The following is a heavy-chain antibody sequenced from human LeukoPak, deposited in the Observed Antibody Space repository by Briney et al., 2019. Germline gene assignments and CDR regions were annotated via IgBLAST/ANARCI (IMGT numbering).Heavy chain of an antibody. CDR3: ARDSKRGYSYGSGYYGMDV. J-gene: IGHJ6*02. CDR2: IYHSGST. Sequence: SETLSLTCTVSGYSISSGYYWGWIRQPPGKGLEWIGSIYHSGSTYYNPSLKSRVTISVDTSKNQFSLKLSSVTAADTAVYYCARDSKRGYSYGSGYYGMDVWGQGTTVTVSS. V-gene: IGHV4-38-2*02. CDR1: GYSISSGYY. D-gene: IGHD5-18*01.